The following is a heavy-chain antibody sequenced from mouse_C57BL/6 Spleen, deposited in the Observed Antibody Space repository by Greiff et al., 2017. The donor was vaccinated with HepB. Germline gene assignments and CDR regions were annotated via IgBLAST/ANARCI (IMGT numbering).Heavy chain of an antibody. CDR3: ARSTTVVARWYFDV. CDR1: GFTFSDYG. J-gene: IGHJ1*03. V-gene: IGHV5-17*01. Sequence: EVNVVESGGGLVKPGGSLKLSCAASGFTFSDYGMHWVRQAPEKGLEWVAYISSGSSTIYYADTVKGRFTITRDNAKTTMSLQLTSLRSEDTALYYCARSTTVVARWYFDVWGTGTTVTVSS. CDR2: ISSGSSTI. D-gene: IGHD1-1*01.